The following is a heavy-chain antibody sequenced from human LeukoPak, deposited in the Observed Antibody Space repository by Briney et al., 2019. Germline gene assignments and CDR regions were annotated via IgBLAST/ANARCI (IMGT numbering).Heavy chain of an antibody. J-gene: IGHJ4*02. CDR2: INHSGST. Sequence: PSETLSLTCAVYGGSFSGYYWSWIRQPPGKGLEWIGEINHSGSTNYNPSLKSRVTISVDTSKNQFSLKLSSVTAADTAVYYCARGRAMVRGAYWCDHWGQGTLVTVSS. V-gene: IGHV4-34*01. D-gene: IGHD3-10*01. CDR1: GGSFSGYY. CDR3: ARGRAMVRGAYWCDH.